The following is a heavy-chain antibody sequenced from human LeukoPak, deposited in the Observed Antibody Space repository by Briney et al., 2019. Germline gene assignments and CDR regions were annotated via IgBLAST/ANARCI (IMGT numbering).Heavy chain of an antibody. CDR1: RGTFSNYG. CDR3: ESGPPNWEYDY. D-gene: IGHD1-1*01. V-gene: IGHV1-69*13. J-gene: IGHJ4*02. CDR2: FIPSFDYA. Sequence: GASVTVSYKESRGTFSNYGIRWVGQAPGEGSEGMVGFIPSFDYAPSAQKFQSRVTITANDYTTTAYMELSSLRSEDTAVYYCESGPPNWEYDYWGPGTLVTVSS.